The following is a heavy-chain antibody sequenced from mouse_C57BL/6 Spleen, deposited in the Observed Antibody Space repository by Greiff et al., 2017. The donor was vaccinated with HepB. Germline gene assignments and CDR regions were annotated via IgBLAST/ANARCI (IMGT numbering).Heavy chain of an antibody. D-gene: IGHD1-1*01. CDR1: GYTFTSYG. V-gene: IGHV1-81*01. Sequence: QVQLKESGAELARPGASVKLSCKASGYTFTSYGISWVKQRTGQGLEWIGEIYPRSGNTYYNEKFKGKATLTADKSSSTAYMELRSLTSEDSAVYFCARGSGYYGSSYDYFDYWGQGTTLTVSS. CDR3: ARGSGYYGSSYDYFDY. J-gene: IGHJ2*01. CDR2: IYPRSGNT.